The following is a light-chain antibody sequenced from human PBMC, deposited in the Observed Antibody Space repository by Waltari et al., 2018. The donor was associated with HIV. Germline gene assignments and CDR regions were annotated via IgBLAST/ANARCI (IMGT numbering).Light chain of an antibody. CDR2: AAS. CDR3: QQLNSYPVT. J-gene: IGKJ5*01. Sequence: DIQLTQSPSFLSASVGDRVTITCRPSQGISNYLAWYQPKPGSAPKLLIYAASTLQIGVPSRFSGSGSGTEFTLTITSLQAEESATYYCQQLNSYPVTFGRGTRLEIK. CDR1: QGISNY. V-gene: IGKV1-9*01.